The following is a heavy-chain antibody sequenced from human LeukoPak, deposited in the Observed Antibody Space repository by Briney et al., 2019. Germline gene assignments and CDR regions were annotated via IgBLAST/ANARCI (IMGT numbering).Heavy chain of an antibody. CDR1: GGSFSGYY. CDR2: INHSGST. V-gene: IGHV4-34*01. D-gene: IGHD6-19*01. J-gene: IGHJ4*02. CDR3: ARGNSGFIDS. Sequence: SETLSLTCAVYGGSFSGYYWSWIRQPPGKGLEWIGEINHSGSTNYNPSLKSRVTISVDTSKNQFSLKLSSVTAADTAVYYCARGNSGFIDSWGQGTLVAVSS.